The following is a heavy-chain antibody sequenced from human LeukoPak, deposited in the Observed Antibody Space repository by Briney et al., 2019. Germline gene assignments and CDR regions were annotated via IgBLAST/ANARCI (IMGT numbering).Heavy chain of an antibody. CDR2: ISGSGGST. V-gene: IGHV3-23*01. CDR1: GFTFSSYA. D-gene: IGHD6-25*01. J-gene: IGHJ4*02. Sequence: PGGSLRPSCAATGFTFSSYAMSWVRQAPGKGLEWVSVISGSGGSTYYADSVKGRFTISRDNSKNTLYLQMNSLRADDTAVYYCARGTGYNTGRSVDYWGQGTLVTVSS. CDR3: ARGTGYNTGRSVDY.